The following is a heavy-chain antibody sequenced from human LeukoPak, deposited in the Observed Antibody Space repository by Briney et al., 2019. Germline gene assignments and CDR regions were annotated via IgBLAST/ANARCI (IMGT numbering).Heavy chain of an antibody. Sequence: GGSLRLSCAASGFTFRGYAMRWVRQAPGKGLEWVAVISYDGSNEYYADSVKGRFTISRDNSKNTLYLQMNSLSVEDTAVYYCARVGYYASGPFSYFDYWGQGTLVTVSS. J-gene: IGHJ4*02. CDR1: GFTFRGYA. CDR2: ISYDGSNE. V-gene: IGHV3-30-3*01. CDR3: ARVGYYASGPFSYFDY. D-gene: IGHD3-10*01.